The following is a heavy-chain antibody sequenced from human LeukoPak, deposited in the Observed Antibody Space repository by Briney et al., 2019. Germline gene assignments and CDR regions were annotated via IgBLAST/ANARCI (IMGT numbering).Heavy chain of an antibody. CDR1: GYTVTSYG. V-gene: IGHV1-18*01. Sequence: ASEKVSCKASGYTVTSYGISRVRQASGQGLELMGWTSAYNGNTNYAQKLQGRVTMTTDTSTSTAYMELRSLRSDDTAVYYCARDHEGYYFDYWGQGTLVTVSS. J-gene: IGHJ4*02. CDR3: ARDHEGYYFDY. CDR2: TSAYNGNT.